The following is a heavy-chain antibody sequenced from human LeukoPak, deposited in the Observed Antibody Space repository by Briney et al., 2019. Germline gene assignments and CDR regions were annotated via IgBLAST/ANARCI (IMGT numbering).Heavy chain of an antibody. Sequence: GGSLRLSCAASGFSVSDYSISWVRQSPGKGPEWISYVMSGRGSTNYADSVKGRFTISRDNAKNSVALQLDGLRADDTAVYFCTRERRGSYYAFESWGQGTLVTVSS. J-gene: IGHJ4*02. CDR2: VMSGRGST. CDR1: GFSVSDYS. V-gene: IGHV3-11*05. CDR3: TRERRGSYYAFES. D-gene: IGHD3-10*01.